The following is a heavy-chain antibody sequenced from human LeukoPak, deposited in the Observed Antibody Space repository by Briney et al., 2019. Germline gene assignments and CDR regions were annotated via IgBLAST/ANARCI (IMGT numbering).Heavy chain of an antibody. Sequence: TSETLSLTCTVSGGSISSGSYYWSWIRQPAGKGLEWIGRIYTSGSTNYNPSLKSRVTISVDTSKNQFSLKLSSVTAADTAVYYCARLHLDYYYYMDVWGKGTTVTVSS. CDR1: GGSISSGSYY. CDR3: ARLHLDYYYYMDV. CDR2: IYTSGST. D-gene: IGHD4-11*01. J-gene: IGHJ6*03. V-gene: IGHV4-61*02.